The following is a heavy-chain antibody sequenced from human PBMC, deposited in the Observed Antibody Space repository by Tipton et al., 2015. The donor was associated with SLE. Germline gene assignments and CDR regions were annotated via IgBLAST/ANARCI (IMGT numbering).Heavy chain of an antibody. CDR3: ARRDRSGSYDY. CDR1: GGSISSTSYY. D-gene: IGHD1-26*01. J-gene: IGHJ4*02. CDR2: IYYSGST. Sequence: GLVKPSETLSLTCTVSGGSISSTSYYWSWIRQPPGKGLEWIGYIYYSGSTNYNPSLKSRVTISVDMSKNQFSLKLSSVTAADTAVYYCARRDRSGSYDYWGQGTLVTVSS. V-gene: IGHV4-61*01.